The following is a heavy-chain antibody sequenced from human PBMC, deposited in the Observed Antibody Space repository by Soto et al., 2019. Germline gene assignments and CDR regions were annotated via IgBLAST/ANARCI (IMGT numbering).Heavy chain of an antibody. J-gene: IGHJ4*02. Sequence: QVQLVASGGGVVQPGRSLRLSCAASGFSFSKYGMHWVRQAPGKGLEWVAEMSDDGSKKYYGDSVKGRFTISRDNCKNTLYLLRDRLRPEDRAMYYCAKELMETGGDYFDCWGQGTLVTVSS. CDR3: AKELMETGGDYFDC. CDR1: GFSFSKYG. D-gene: IGHD3-16*01. CDR2: MSDDGSKK. V-gene: IGHV3-30*18.